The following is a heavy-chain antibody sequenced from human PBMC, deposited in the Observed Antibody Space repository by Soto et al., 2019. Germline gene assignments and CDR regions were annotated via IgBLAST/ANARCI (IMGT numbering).Heavy chain of an antibody. D-gene: IGHD2-2*02. CDR1: GGSFSRLY. CDR2: IDHSGST. Sequence: PSETLSPTCDVYGGSFSRLYWNCIRQPPGKGLEWHGEIDHSGSTYHNPSLKSRVTISIDTSKNQFSLRLNSFTAADTAVYYCAREGGRGEGYNAVDYWGQGTMVTVSS. J-gene: IGHJ4*02. CDR3: AREGGRGEGYNAVDY. V-gene: IGHV4-34*09.